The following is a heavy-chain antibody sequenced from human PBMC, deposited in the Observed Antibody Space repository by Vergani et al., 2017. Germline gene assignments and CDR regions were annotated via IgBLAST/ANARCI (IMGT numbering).Heavy chain of an antibody. D-gene: IGHD3-16*02. Sequence: QVQLVQSGAEVKKPGSSVKVSCKAYGGTFSSYAISWVRQAPGQGLEWMGGIIPIFGTANYAQKFQGRVTITADESTSTSYMGLSSLRSEDTAVYYCARGGITFGGVIAHYFDYWGQGTLVTVSS. V-gene: IGHV1-69*01. CDR3: ARGGITFGGVIAHYFDY. J-gene: IGHJ4*02. CDR2: IIPIFGTA. CDR1: GGTFSSYA.